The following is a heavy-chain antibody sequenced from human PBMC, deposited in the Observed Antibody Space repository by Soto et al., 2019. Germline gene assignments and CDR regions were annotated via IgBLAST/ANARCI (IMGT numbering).Heavy chain of an antibody. V-gene: IGHV4-34*01. J-gene: IGHJ5*02. Sequence: PSETLSLTCTVYGGSLSPHHWSWIRQPPGKGLEWIGEISHSGNTNYNPSLKSRVTMSLDTSKNQFFLNLNSVTAADTAVYYCTKNNWFDPWGQGTLVTVSS. CDR3: TKNNWFDP. CDR1: GGSLSPHH. CDR2: ISHSGNT.